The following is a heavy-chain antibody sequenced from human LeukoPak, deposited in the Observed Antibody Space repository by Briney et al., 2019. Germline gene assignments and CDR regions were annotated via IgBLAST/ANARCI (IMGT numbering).Heavy chain of an antibody. Sequence: GGSLRLSCAASGFTFSNFWMNWVRQAPGKGLEWVANIKQDGSVKHYVDSVKGRFTISRDNARNSVYLQMNSLRVEDTAVYYCARDPVEWEQLLDYWGQGTLVTVSS. V-gene: IGHV3-7*01. CDR3: ARDPVEWEQLLDY. J-gene: IGHJ4*02. CDR2: IKQDGSVK. D-gene: IGHD1-26*01. CDR1: GFTFSNFW.